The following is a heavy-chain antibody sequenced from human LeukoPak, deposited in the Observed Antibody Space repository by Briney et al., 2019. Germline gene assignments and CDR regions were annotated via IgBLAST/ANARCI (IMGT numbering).Heavy chain of an antibody. CDR3: ARDQSVAGTVFDY. CDR2: INPSGGST. Sequence: ASVTVSCKASGYTFTSYYMHWVRQALGQGLEWMGIINPSGGSTSYAQKFQGRVTMTRDTSTSTVYMELSSLRSEDTAVYYCARDQSVAGTVFDYWGQGTLVTVSS. J-gene: IGHJ4*02. CDR1: GYTFTSYY. D-gene: IGHD6-19*01. V-gene: IGHV1-46*01.